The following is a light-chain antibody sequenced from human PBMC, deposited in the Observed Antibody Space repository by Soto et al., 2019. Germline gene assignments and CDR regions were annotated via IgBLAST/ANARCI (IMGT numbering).Light chain of an antibody. Sequence: QYALTQPASVSGSPGQSITISCTGTSNNVGGYNYVSWYQQHPGKAPKLMIYDVSNRPSGVSNRFSGSKSGNTASLTISGLQAEDEADYYCSSYTSSSTLVVFGGGTKVTVL. V-gene: IGLV2-14*01. CDR3: SSYTSSSTLVV. CDR1: SNNVGGYNY. J-gene: IGLJ2*01. CDR2: DVS.